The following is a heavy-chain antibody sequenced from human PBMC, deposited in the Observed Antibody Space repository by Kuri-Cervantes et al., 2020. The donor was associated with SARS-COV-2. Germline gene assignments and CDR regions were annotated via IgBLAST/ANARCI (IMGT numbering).Heavy chain of an antibody. V-gene: IGHV4-34*01. CDR2: INHSGST. CDR3: ARSFRYSGSWSNWFDP. Sequence: ESLKISCAVYGGSFSGYYWSWIRQPPGKGLEWIGEINHSGSTNYNPSLKSRVTISVDTSKNQFSLKPSSVTAADTAVYYCARSFRYSGSWSNWFDPWGQGTLVTVSS. J-gene: IGHJ5*02. D-gene: IGHD1-26*01. CDR1: GGSFSGYY.